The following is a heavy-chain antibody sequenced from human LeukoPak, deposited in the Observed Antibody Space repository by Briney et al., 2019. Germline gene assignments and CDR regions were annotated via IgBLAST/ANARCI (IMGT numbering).Heavy chain of an antibody. V-gene: IGHV3-30*02. Sequence: GGSLRLSCAASGFTFSSYGMHWVRQAPGKGLEWVAFIRYDGSNKYYADSVKGRFTISRDNSKNTLYLQMNSLRAEDTALYYCAKDGETYYYGSGSYYGHFDYWGQGTLVTVS. CDR2: IRYDGSNK. CDR3: AKDGETYYYGSGSYYGHFDY. CDR1: GFTFSSYG. J-gene: IGHJ4*02. D-gene: IGHD3-10*01.